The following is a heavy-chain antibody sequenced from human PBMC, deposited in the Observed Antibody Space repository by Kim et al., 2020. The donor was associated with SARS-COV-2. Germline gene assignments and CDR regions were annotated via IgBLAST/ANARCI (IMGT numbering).Heavy chain of an antibody. V-gene: IGHV4-59*12. CDR3: ATFGLSYVSGTYFDY. D-gene: IGHD3-10*01. CDR1: GGSINTYY. J-gene: IGHJ4*02. CDR2: IYYSGIT. Sequence: SETLSLTCTVSGGSINTYYWNWIRQPPGKGLEWIGFIYYSGITKYNPSLKNRLTISRDTSKNNFSLKLTSVTAADTAVYYCATFGLSYVSGTYFDYWGQGVLVTVSS.